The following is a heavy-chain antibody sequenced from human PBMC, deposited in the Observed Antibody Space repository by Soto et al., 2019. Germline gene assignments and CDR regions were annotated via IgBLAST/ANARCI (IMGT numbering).Heavy chain of an antibody. CDR1: GFTFSSYS. J-gene: IGHJ6*02. CDR3: ARSEEQLVYEKLYYYGMDV. D-gene: IGHD6-13*01. V-gene: IGHV3-21*01. Sequence: GGSLRLSCAASGFTFSSYSMNWVRQAPGKGLEWVSSISSSSSYIYYADSVKGRFTISRDNAKNSLYLQMNSLRAEDTAVYYCARSEEQLVYEKLYYYGMDVWGQGTTVTVSS. CDR2: ISSSSSYI.